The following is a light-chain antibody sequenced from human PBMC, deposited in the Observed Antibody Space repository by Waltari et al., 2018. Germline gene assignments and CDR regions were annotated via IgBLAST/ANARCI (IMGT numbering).Light chain of an antibody. J-gene: IGKJ3*01. V-gene: IGKV1-39*01. CDR1: QSISSD. CDR2: AAS. Sequence: DIQMTQSPSSLSASVGARVTITCRASQSISSDLNWNQQKPGKAPKLLIYAASSLQSGVPSRFSGSGSGTDFTLTISSLQPEDFATYYCQQSYSTPRVFTFGPGTKVDIK. CDR3: QQSYSTPRVFT.